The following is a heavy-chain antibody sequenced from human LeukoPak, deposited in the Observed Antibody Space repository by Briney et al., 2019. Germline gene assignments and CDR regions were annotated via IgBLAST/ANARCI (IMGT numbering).Heavy chain of an antibody. Sequence: ASVKLSCKASGYTFTDYYIHWMRHPPAPGLELMGWINPKSGVNTYAQKFQGRVTMNRDTSITTAYMELTRLRSDDTTIYYCARERNYGDYGNAFDVWGQGTKVTVSS. V-gene: IGHV1-2*02. D-gene: IGHD4-17*01. CDR1: GYTFTDYY. CDR2: INPKSGVN. CDR3: ARERNYGDYGNAFDV. J-gene: IGHJ3*01.